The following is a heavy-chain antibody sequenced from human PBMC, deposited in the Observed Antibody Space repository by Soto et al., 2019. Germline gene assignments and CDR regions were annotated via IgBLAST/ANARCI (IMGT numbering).Heavy chain of an antibody. V-gene: IGHV3-48*01. CDR3: ARDLNLGSFDY. CDR2: ISSSSSTI. CDR1: GFTFSSYS. Sequence: GGSLRLSCAASGFTSGFTFSSYSMNWVRQAPGKGLEWVSYISSSSSTIYYADSVKGRFTISRDNAKNSLYLQMNSLRAEDSAVYYCARDLNLGSFDYWGQGTLVTVSS. J-gene: IGHJ4*02.